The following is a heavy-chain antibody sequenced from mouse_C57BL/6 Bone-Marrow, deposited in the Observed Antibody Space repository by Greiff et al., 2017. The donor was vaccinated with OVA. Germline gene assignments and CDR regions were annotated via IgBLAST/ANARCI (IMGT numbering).Heavy chain of an antibody. CDR2: IDPEDGDT. V-gene: IGHV14-1*01. J-gene: IGHJ2*01. CDR3: ITSLYYGSSYEYFDY. CDR1: GFNIKDYY. D-gene: IGHD1-1*01. Sequence: LVESGAELVRPGASVKLSCTASGFNIKDYYMHWVKQRPEQGLEWIGRIDPEDGDTEYAPKFQGKATMTADTSSNTAYLQLSSLTSEDTAVYYCITSLYYGSSYEYFDYWGQGTTLTVSS.